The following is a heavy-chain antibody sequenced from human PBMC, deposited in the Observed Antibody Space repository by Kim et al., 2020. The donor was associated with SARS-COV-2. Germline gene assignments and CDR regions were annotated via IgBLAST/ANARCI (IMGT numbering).Heavy chain of an antibody. CDR2: ISSSSSYI. CDR3: ARAGRWGSGSPYAFDI. CDR1: GFTFSSYS. D-gene: IGHD3-10*01. J-gene: IGHJ3*02. V-gene: IGHV3-21*01. Sequence: GGSLRLSCAASGFTFSSYSMNWVRQAPGKGLEWVSSISSSSSYIYYADSVKGRFTISRDNAKNSLYLQMNSLRAEDTAVYYCARAGRWGSGSPYAFDIWGQGTMVTVSS.